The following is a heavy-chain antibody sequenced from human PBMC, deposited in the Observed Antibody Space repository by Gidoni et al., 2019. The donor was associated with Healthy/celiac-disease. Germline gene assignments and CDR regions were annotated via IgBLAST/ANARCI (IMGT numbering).Heavy chain of an antibody. CDR3: ARTLKGLPGPAAGIDY. CDR2: ISISSSTI. D-gene: IGHD6-13*01. Sequence: EVQLVESGGGLVQPGGSLRLSCAASGFTFSSYSMNWVRQAPGKGLEWVSYISISSSTIYYADSVKGRFTISRDNAKNSLYLQMNSLRDEDTAVYYCARTLKGLPGPAAGIDYWGQGTLVTVSS. CDR1: GFTFSSYS. J-gene: IGHJ4*02. V-gene: IGHV3-48*02.